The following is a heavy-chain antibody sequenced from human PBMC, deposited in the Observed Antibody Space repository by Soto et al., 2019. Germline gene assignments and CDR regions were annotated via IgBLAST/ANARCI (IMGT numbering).Heavy chain of an antibody. CDR3: AKAEYSSSLVYYYGMDV. D-gene: IGHD6-6*01. V-gene: IGHV3-23*01. CDR1: GFTFSSYA. CDR2: ISGSGGST. J-gene: IGHJ6*02. Sequence: TGGSLRLSCAASGFTFSSYAMSWVRQAPGKGLEWVSAISGSGGSTYYADSVKGRFTISRDNSKNTLYLQMNSLRAEDTAVYYCAKAEYSSSLVYYYGMDVWGQGTTVTVSS.